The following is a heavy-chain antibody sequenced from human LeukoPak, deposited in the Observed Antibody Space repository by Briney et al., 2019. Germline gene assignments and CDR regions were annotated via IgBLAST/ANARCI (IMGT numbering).Heavy chain of an antibody. J-gene: IGHJ6*03. V-gene: IGHV4-59*11. CDR3: ARYRRGIGESYYYYMDV. Sequence: PSETLSLTCTVSGGSISSHYWSWIRQPPGKGLEWIGYIYYSGSTNYNPSLKSRVTISVDTSKNQFSVKLSSVTAADTAVYYCARYRRGIGESYYYYMDVWGKGATVTVSS. CDR1: GGSISSHY. D-gene: IGHD1-26*01. CDR2: IYYSGST.